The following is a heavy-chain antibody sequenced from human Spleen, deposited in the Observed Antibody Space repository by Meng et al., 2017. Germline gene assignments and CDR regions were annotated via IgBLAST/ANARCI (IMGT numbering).Heavy chain of an antibody. J-gene: IGHJ4*02. D-gene: IGHD4-11*01. Sequence: PGLSKPPGTLSPACAVYGGSISSSNRWSWGRQPPGKGLEWIGEINHSGSNNYNPSLESRATISVDTSQNNLSLKLSSVTAADSAVYYCARGPTTMAHDFDYWGQGTLVTVSS. V-gene: IGHV4-4*03. CDR2: INHSGSN. CDR1: GGSISSSNR. CDR3: ARGPTTMAHDFDY.